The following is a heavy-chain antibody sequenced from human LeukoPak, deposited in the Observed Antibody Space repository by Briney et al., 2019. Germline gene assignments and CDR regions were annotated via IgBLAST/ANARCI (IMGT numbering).Heavy chain of an antibody. J-gene: IGHJ4*02. V-gene: IGHV3-30*02. CDR3: AKDRGYSYGYFDY. CDR1: GFTFSSYG. D-gene: IGHD5-18*01. Sequence: GGSLRLSCAASGFTFSSYGMHWVRQAPGKGLEWVAVIWYDGGNKYYADSVKGRFTISRDNSKNTLYLQMNSLRAEDTAVYYCAKDRGYSYGYFDYWGQGTLVTVSS. CDR2: IWYDGGNK.